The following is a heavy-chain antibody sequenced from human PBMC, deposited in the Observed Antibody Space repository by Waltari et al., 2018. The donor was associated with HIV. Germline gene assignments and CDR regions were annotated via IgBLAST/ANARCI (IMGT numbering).Heavy chain of an antibody. CDR2: ISSYNGNT. J-gene: IGHJ4*02. V-gene: IGHV1-18*01. D-gene: IGHD5-18*01. Sequence: QVQLVQSGAEVKKPGASVKVSCKASGYTFTSYGISWVRQAPGQGLEWMGWISSYNGNTNYAQKRQGRVTMTTDTSTSTAYMELRSLRSDDTAVYYCARLPSSYTAMGDFDYWGQGTLVTVSS. CDR1: GYTFTSYG. CDR3: ARLPSSYTAMGDFDY.